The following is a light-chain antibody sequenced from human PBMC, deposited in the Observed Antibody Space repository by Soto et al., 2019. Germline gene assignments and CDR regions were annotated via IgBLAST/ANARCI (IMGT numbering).Light chain of an antibody. V-gene: IGKV3-20*01. J-gene: IGKJ1*01. Sequence: EIVLTQSPGTLSLSPGERATLSCRASHIVSRCYFSWYQQKPGQAPRLLIYDASRRATGIPDRFSGSGSETDLTLTISRLEAEDFAVYYCQQYGSSPWTLGQGTKVDIK. CDR3: QQYGSSPWT. CDR1: HIVSRCY. CDR2: DAS.